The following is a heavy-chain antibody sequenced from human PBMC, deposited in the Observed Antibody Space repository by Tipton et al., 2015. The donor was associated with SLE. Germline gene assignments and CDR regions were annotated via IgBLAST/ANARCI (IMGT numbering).Heavy chain of an antibody. Sequence: TLSLTCTVSGGSISSYYWSWIRQPPGKGLEWIGYIYYSGSTNYNPSLKSRVTTSVDTSKNQFSLKLSSVTAADTAVYYCAGQGGLGYAFDIWGQGTMVTVSS. CDR2: IYYSGST. D-gene: IGHD3/OR15-3a*01. V-gene: IGHV4-59*07. CDR1: GGSISSYY. J-gene: IGHJ3*02. CDR3: AGQGGLGYAFDI.